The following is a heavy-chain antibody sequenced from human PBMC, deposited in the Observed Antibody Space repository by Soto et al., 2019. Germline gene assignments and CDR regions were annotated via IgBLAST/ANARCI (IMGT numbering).Heavy chain of an antibody. Sequence: EVQLVESGGGLVQPGRSLRLSCAASGFTFDDYAMHWVRQAPGKGLEWVSGISWNSGSIGYADSVKGRFTISRDNAKNSLYLQMNSLRSEDTGLYYCAKDTAAAAYYMDVWGKGTTVTVSS. CDR3: AKDTAAAAYYMDV. J-gene: IGHJ6*03. D-gene: IGHD6-13*01. CDR1: GFTFDDYA. V-gene: IGHV3-9*01. CDR2: ISWNSGSI.